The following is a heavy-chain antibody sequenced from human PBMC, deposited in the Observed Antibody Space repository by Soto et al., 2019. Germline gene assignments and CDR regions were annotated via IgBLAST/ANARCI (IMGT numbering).Heavy chain of an antibody. CDR3: ARYRGRYRPGDVH. D-gene: IGHD3-10*01. Sequence: QVQLVQSGAEVKKPGSSVKVSCKASGGTFSSYTISWVRQAPGQGLEWMGRIIPILGIANYAQKFQGRGTIPPDKSTSTAYMELSSLRSEDTAVYYCARYRGRYRPGDVHWGQGTLVTVSS. CDR1: GGTFSSYT. V-gene: IGHV1-69*02. CDR2: IIPILGIA. J-gene: IGHJ4*02.